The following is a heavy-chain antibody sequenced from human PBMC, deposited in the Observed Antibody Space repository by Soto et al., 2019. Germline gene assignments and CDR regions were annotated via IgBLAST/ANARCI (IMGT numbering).Heavy chain of an antibody. V-gene: IGHV3-23*01. Sequence: PGGSLRLSGAASGFTFSSYAMSWVRQAPGKGLEWVSAISSSGGSTYYADSVKGRFTISRDNSKNTLFLQMSSLRAEDTAVYYCAKDRRYYDSSSSYYFVDCCQGPLVTVS. D-gene: IGHD3-22*01. CDR2: ISSSGGST. J-gene: IGHJ4*02. CDR1: GFTFSSYA. CDR3: AKDRRYYDSSSSYYFVD.